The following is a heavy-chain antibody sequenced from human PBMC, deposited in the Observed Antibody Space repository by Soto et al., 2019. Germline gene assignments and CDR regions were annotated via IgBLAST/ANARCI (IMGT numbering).Heavy chain of an antibody. D-gene: IGHD6-19*01. Sequence: QTLSLTCAISGDSVSSNSAAWNWIRQSPSRGLEWLGRTYYRSKWYNDYAVSVKSRITINPDTSKNQFSLQLNSVTPEDTAVYYCARDGSSGWYETDYSYYGMDVWGEGATVTVSS. J-gene: IGHJ6*04. CDR2: TYYRSKWYN. CDR1: GDSVSSNSAA. CDR3: ARDGSSGWYETDYSYYGMDV. V-gene: IGHV6-1*01.